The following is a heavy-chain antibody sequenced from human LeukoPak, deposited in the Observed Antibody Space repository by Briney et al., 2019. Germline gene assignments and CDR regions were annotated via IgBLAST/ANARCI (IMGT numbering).Heavy chain of an antibody. CDR3: AKGGYCSGGSCYAVGPTDLYFDY. CDR1: GFTFSSYA. D-gene: IGHD2-15*01. V-gene: IGHV3-23*01. Sequence: GGSLRLSCAASGFTFSSYAMNWVRQAPGKGLEWVSALSGSGDSTYYADSVKGRFTISRDNSRNTLYLQMNSLRADDTAVYYCAKGGYCSGGSCYAVGPTDLYFDYWGQGTLVTVSS. J-gene: IGHJ4*02. CDR2: LSGSGDST.